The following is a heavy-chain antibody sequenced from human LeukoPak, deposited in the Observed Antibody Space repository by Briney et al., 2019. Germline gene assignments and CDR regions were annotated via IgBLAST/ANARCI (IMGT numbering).Heavy chain of an antibody. CDR1: GFTFSNYA. J-gene: IGHJ6*03. Sequence: QAGGSLRLSCAASGFTFSNYAMSWVRQAPGKGLEWISSITGAGDSTYYADSVKGRFTGRCTISRDNSKNTLYLQMSSLRAEDTAVYFCAKHPLTSSNHYMDVWGKGTAVTVSS. V-gene: IGHV3-23*01. CDR2: ITGAGDST. CDR3: AKHPLTSSNHYMDV. D-gene: IGHD3-9*01.